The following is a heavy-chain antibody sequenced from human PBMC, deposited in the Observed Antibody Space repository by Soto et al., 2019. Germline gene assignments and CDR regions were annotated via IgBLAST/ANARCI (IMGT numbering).Heavy chain of an antibody. CDR1: GYTFTNHD. V-gene: IGHV1-8*01. Sequence: VASVKVSCKASGYTFTNHDINWVRQATGQGLEWMGWMNPNSGSTGYAQKFQGRITLTRNPSISTAYMELSSLRSEDTAVYYCAKFVGNEPFDYWGQGTLVTVSS. CDR2: MNPNSGST. D-gene: IGHD2-21*01. CDR3: AKFVGNEPFDY. J-gene: IGHJ4*02.